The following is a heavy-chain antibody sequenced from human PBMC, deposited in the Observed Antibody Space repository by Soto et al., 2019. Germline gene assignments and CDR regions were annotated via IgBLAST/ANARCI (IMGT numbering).Heavy chain of an antibody. CDR1: GGSVKTYGYY. Sequence: QVQLQESGPGLVKPSKTLSLTCSVSGGSVKTYGYYWTWMRQPPGKGLEWIGSMYYSGDIYHNPSLKSRMTISGDTSKNQSSLRLTSVTAADTAVYFCVGNYGSSFDYWGQGTLVDVSS. D-gene: IGHD3-22*01. CDR2: MYYSGDI. CDR3: VGNYGSSFDY. J-gene: IGHJ4*02. V-gene: IGHV4-30-4*01.